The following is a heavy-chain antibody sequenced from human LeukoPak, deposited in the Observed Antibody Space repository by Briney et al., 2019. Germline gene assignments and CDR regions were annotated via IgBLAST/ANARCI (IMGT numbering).Heavy chain of an antibody. Sequence: SETLSLTCTVSGGSISSSSYYWSWIRQPAGKGLEWIGRIYTSGSTNYNPSLKSRVTMSVDTSKNQFSLNLSSVTAADTAVYYCAREGGSSGWRSVDYWGQGTLVTVSS. J-gene: IGHJ4*02. V-gene: IGHV4-61*02. CDR2: IYTSGST. D-gene: IGHD6-19*01. CDR3: AREGGSSGWRSVDY. CDR1: GGSISSSSYY.